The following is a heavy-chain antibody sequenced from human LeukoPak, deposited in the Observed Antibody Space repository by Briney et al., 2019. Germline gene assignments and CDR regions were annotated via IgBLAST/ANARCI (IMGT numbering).Heavy chain of an antibody. CDR3: TRVGYIDEGIDY. D-gene: IGHD5-24*01. CDR1: GFTFSSYW. V-gene: IGHV3-7*04. J-gene: IGHJ4*02. CDR2: IKQDGSKK. Sequence: GGSLRLSCVASGFTFSSYWMTWVRQAPGKGLEWLSYIKQDGSKKSYADSVKGRFTISRDNAKNSLYLQMNSLRAEDTAIYYVTRVGYIDEGIDYWGQGTLVTVSS.